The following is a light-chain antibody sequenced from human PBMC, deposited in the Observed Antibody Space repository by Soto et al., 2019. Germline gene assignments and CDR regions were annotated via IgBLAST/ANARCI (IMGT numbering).Light chain of an antibody. Sequence: EIQMTQSPSTLSASVGDRVTITCWASQSISGWLAWYQQKPGTAPKLLIYGASSLQSGVPSRFSGSGSETDFTLTISSLQPEDSATYYCQQTNTFPLTFGGGTKVDI. CDR1: QSISGW. J-gene: IGKJ4*01. CDR3: QQTNTFPLT. CDR2: GAS. V-gene: IGKV1-12*01.